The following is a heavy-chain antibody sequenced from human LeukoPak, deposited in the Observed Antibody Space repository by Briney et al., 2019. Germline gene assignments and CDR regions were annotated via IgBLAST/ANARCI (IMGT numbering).Heavy chain of an antibody. Sequence: ASVKVSCKASGYTFTGYYMHWVRQAPGQGREWMGWINPNSGGTNYAQKFQGRVTMTRDTSISTAYMELSRLRSDDTAVYYCARGWLVRYYYYYMDVWGKGTTVTISS. CDR2: INPNSGGT. CDR3: ARGWLVRYYYYYMDV. CDR1: GYTFTGYY. V-gene: IGHV1-2*02. J-gene: IGHJ6*03. D-gene: IGHD6-19*01.